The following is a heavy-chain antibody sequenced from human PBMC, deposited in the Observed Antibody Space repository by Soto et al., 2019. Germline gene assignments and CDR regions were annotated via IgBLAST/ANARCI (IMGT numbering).Heavy chain of an antibody. CDR1: GGSFSGYY. Sequence: SETLSLTCAVYGGSFSGYYWSWIRQPPGKGLEWIGEINHSGSTNYNPSLKSRVTISVDTSKNQFSLKLSSVTAADTAVYYCARAYSSSWDAFDIWGQGTMVTVSS. V-gene: IGHV4-34*01. CDR3: ARAYSSSWDAFDI. J-gene: IGHJ3*02. CDR2: INHSGST. D-gene: IGHD6-13*01.